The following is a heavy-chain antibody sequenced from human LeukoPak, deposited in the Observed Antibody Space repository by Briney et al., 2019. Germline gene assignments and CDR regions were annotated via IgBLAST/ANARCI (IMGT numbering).Heavy chain of an antibody. CDR1: GGSISSYY. D-gene: IGHD3-22*01. J-gene: IGHJ4*02. V-gene: IGHV4-59*01. CDR3: ARGAHYYDSSGFFDY. CDR2: IYYSGGT. Sequence: PSETLSLTCTVSGGSISSYYWRWIRQPPGKGLEWIGYIYYSGGTNYNPSLKSRVTISVDTSKNQFSLKLSSVTAADTAVYYCARGAHYYDSSGFFDYWGQGTLVTVSS.